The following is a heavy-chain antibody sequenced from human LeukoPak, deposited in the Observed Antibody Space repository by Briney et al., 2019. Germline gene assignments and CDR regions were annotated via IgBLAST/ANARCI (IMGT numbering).Heavy chain of an antibody. D-gene: IGHD6-13*01. Sequence: GGSLRLSCAASGFTFSSYAMSWVRQAPGKGLEWVSAISGSDGSTYYADSVKGRFTISRDNSKNTLYLQMNSLRAEDTAVYYCAKGLGYSSSWYVDYWGQGTLVTVSS. J-gene: IGHJ4*02. V-gene: IGHV3-23*01. CDR1: GFTFSSYA. CDR3: AKGLGYSSSWYVDY. CDR2: ISGSDGST.